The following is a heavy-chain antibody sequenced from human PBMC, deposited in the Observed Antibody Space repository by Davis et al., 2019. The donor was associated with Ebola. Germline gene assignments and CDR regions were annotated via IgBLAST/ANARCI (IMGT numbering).Heavy chain of an antibody. J-gene: IGHJ4*02. CDR2: TTNKRDGDAQ. CDR1: GFTLSNYY. Sequence: GESLKISCAASGFTLSNYYLNWVRQVPGKGLEWVGRTTNKRDGDAQGYASAMQGRFTISRDDSKNSVFLQMNSLETADTAVYYCATEGASSGPDYVNWGQGTLVTVSS. V-gene: IGHV3-72*01. D-gene: IGHD3-22*01. CDR3: ATEGASSGPDYVN.